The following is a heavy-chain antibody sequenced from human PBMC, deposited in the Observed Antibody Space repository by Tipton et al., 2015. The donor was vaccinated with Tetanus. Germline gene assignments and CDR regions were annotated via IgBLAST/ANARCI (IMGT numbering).Heavy chain of an antibody. V-gene: IGHV1-69*01. CDR2: IIPAFGSA. CDR3: ASRGGDFEVLYYLNY. Sequence: QSGAEVKKPGSSVKVSCKASGGTFSSYAISWVRQAPGQGLEWMGGIIPAFGSANYAQKFQGRVTITADESTRAAYMELSSLRSEDAAVYYCASRGGDFEVLYYLNYWGQGTLVTVSS. J-gene: IGHJ4*02. D-gene: IGHD2-21*02. CDR1: GGTFSSYA.